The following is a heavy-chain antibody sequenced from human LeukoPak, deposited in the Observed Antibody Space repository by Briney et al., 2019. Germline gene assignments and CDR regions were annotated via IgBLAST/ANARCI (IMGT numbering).Heavy chain of an antibody. V-gene: IGHV3-23*01. CDR2: ISGSGGDS. D-gene: IGHD3-10*01. Sequence: GGSLRLSCAASGFTFNNFAMSWVRQAPGKGLEWVSLISGSGGDSKSVDYVKGRFVISRDNSKNSLYLQLNSLRPEDTAVYYCAKMAIAKGAAQGRGFLQFDFWGQGTLVTVSS. CDR1: GFTFNNFA. CDR3: AKMAIAKGAAQGRGFLQFDF. J-gene: IGHJ4*02.